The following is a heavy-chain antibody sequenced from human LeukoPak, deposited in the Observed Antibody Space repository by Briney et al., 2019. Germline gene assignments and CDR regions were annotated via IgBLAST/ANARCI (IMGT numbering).Heavy chain of an antibody. Sequence: PSETLSLTCTVSGGSISSYYWSWIRQPSGKGLEWIGYIYDSGSTNYNPSLKSRVTISVDTSKNQFSLKLSFVTAADTAVYYCARVPRYYYYMDVWGKGTTVTVSS. V-gene: IGHV4-59*01. CDR3: ARVPRYYYYMDV. CDR2: IYDSGST. J-gene: IGHJ6*03. CDR1: GGSISSYY.